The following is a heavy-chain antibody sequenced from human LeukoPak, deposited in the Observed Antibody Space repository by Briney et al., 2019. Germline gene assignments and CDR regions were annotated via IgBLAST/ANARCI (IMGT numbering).Heavy chain of an antibody. D-gene: IGHD3-3*01. Sequence: APVKVSCKASGYTFTSYGISWVRQAPGQGLEWMGWISAYNGNTNYAQKLQGRVTMTTDTSTSTAYMELRSLRSDDTAVYYCARSLYYDFWSGYSPSHFDYWGQGTLVTVSS. V-gene: IGHV1-18*01. J-gene: IGHJ4*02. CDR3: ARSLYYDFWSGYSPSHFDY. CDR2: ISAYNGNT. CDR1: GYTFTSYG.